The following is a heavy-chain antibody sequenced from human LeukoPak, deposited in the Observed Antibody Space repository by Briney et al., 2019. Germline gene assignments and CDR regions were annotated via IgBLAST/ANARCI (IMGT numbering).Heavy chain of an antibody. V-gene: IGHV3-23*01. J-gene: IGHJ4*02. Sequence: PGGSLRLSCAASGFTFSSYAMSWVRQAPGKGLEWVPAISGSGGSTYYADSVKGRFTISRDNAKNSLYLQMNSLRAEDTAVYYCARVVAAAGTDYWGQGTLVTVSS. CDR3: ARVVAAAGTDY. D-gene: IGHD6-13*01. CDR2: ISGSGGST. CDR1: GFTFSSYA.